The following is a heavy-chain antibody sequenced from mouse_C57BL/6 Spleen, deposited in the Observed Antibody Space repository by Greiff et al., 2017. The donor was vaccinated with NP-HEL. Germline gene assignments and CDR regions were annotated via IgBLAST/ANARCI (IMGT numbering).Heavy chain of an antibody. D-gene: IGHD1-1*01. Sequence: QVQLQQPGAELVRPGSSVKLSCKASGYTFTSYWMHWVKQRPIQGLEWIGNIDPSDSETHYNQKFKDKATLTVDKSSSTAYMQLSSLTSEDSAVYYCARGDYYGSSYKYWYFDVWGTGTTVTVSS. CDR1: GYTFTSYW. V-gene: IGHV1-52*01. J-gene: IGHJ1*03. CDR2: IDPSDSET. CDR3: ARGDYYGSSYKYWYFDV.